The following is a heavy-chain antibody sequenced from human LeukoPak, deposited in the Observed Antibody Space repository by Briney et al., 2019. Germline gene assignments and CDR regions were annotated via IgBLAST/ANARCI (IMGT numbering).Heavy chain of an antibody. J-gene: IGHJ4*02. Sequence: GGSLRLSCAASGFTFSTYWMSWVRQAPGKGLEWVANIHQDGSAKYYVDSVKGRLTISRDNAKNSLYLQMNSLRVEDSAVYYCARFAEVWGSYRRFDYWGQGTLVTVSS. CDR2: IHQDGSAK. D-gene: IGHD3-16*02. V-gene: IGHV3-7*01. CDR1: GFTFSTYW. CDR3: ARFAEVWGSYRRFDY.